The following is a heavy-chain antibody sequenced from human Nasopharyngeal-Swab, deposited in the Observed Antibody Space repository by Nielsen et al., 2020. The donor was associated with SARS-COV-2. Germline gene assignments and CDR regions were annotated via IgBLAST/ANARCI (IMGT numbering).Heavy chain of an antibody. D-gene: IGHD4-11*01. CDR3: AKGGLLYSSLSYY. CDR1: GFTFDDYA. J-gene: IGHJ4*02. V-gene: IGHV3-9*01. Sequence: LKISCAASGFTFDDYAMHWVRQAPGKGLEWVSGIRWNSGSIGYADSVKGRFTISSDNAKNSLYLKMNSLRADETALYYCAKGGLLYSSLSYYWGQWTLVTVSS. CDR2: IRWNSGSI.